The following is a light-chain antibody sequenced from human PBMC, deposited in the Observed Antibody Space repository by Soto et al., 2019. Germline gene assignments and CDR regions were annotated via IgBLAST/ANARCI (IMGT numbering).Light chain of an antibody. CDR3: QHYHGWPIT. J-gene: IGKJ5*01. CDR1: KSVSSNH. CDR2: GAS. V-gene: IGKV3-20*01. Sequence: VLTQSPDTLSLSPGERAPVSCRSSKSVSSNHLAWYQQKPGQAPRLLIYGASNRATGIPDRFSGSGSGADYTLTISRLEPEDFAVYYCQHYHGWPITFGQGTRLEIK.